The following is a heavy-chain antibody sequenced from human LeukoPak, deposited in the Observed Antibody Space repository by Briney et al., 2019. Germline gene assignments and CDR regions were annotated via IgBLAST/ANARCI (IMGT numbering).Heavy chain of an antibody. CDR1: GFTVSSNY. D-gene: IGHD3-22*01. CDR2: IYSGGST. CDR3: ARETYYDSAGHYYYMDV. Sequence: GGSLRLSCAASGFTVSSNYMSWVRQAPGKGLEWVSVIYSGGSTYYADSVKGRFTISGDNSKNTLYLQMNSLRAEDTAVYYCARETYYDSAGHYYYMDVWGKGTTVTVSS. V-gene: IGHV3-66*02. J-gene: IGHJ6*03.